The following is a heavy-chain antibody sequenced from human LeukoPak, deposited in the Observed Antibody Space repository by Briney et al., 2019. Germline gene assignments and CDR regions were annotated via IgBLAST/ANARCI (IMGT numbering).Heavy chain of an antibody. D-gene: IGHD5-12*01. Sequence: GGSLRLSCAASGFTFSSYAITWVRQAPGKGLEWVANIKQDASQTSYVDSVKGRFTVSRDNAKNSMYLQMNSLRAEDTAVYYCASYIMLATTYYFDYWGQGTLVTVSS. CDR2: IKQDASQT. CDR3: ASYIMLATTYYFDY. V-gene: IGHV3-7*03. CDR1: GFTFSSYA. J-gene: IGHJ4*02.